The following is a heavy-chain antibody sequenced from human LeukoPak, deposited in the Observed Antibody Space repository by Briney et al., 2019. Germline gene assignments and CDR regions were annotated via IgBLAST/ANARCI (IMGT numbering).Heavy chain of an antibody. D-gene: IGHD2/OR15-2a*01. J-gene: IGHJ6*02. Sequence: PGGSLRLSCAASGFSFGDYAMHWVRQIPGKALECVAHIHADGGRTFYADSANGRFTISRDNGKNFLYLQMNSLTSDDTALYYCSTWAFYHGLDVWGQGTAVTVSS. CDR2: IHADGGRT. CDR1: GFSFGDYA. V-gene: IGHV3-43*02. CDR3: STWAFYHGLDV.